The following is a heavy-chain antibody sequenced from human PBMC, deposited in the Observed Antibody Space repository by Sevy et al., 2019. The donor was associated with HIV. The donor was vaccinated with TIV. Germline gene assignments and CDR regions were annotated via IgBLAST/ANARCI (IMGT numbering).Heavy chain of an antibody. D-gene: IGHD3-10*01. CDR3: ARDYYGSGSYSSDAFDI. Sequence: SETLSLTCTVSGGSISSYYWSWIRQPPGMGLEWIGYIYYSGSTKYNPSLKSRVTISVDTSKNQFSLKLSSVTAADTAVYYCARDYYGSGSYSSDAFDIWRQGTMVTVSS. V-gene: IGHV4-59*01. CDR2: IYYSGST. J-gene: IGHJ3*02. CDR1: GGSISSYY.